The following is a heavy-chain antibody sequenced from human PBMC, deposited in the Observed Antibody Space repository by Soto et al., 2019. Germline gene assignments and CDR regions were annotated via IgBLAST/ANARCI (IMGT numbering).Heavy chain of an antibody. Sequence: ASVKVSCKASGYTFTSYGISWVRQAPGQGLEWMGWISAYNGNTNYAQKLQGRVTMTTDTSTSTAYMELRSLRSDDTAVYYCARVALLADYSYGMDVWGQGTTVTVSS. J-gene: IGHJ6*02. CDR1: GYTFTSYG. CDR3: ARVALLADYSYGMDV. V-gene: IGHV1-18*01. CDR2: ISAYNGNT.